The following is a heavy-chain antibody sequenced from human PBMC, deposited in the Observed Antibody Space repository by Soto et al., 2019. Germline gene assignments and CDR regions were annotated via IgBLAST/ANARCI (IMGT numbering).Heavy chain of an antibody. J-gene: IGHJ1*01. Sequence: QVQLVESGGGVVQPGRSLRLSCAASGFTFSSYTIHWVRQAPGKGLEWVAVISYDGSNKYYADSVKGRFTIPRDNSKNALYLQMNSLRPEDTAVYYCARDSRLYDSSGYYRGLYFQHWGQGTLVTVSS. CDR1: GFTFSSYT. CDR2: ISYDGSNK. D-gene: IGHD3-22*01. CDR3: ARDSRLYDSSGYYRGLYFQH. V-gene: IGHV3-30-3*01.